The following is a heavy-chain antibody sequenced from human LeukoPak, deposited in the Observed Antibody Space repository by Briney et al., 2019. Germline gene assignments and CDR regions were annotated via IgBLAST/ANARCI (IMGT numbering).Heavy chain of an antibody. CDR2: INPNSGGT. CDR3: ARSYSSSWYYFDY. CDR1: GYTFTGYY. V-gene: IGHV1-2*02. D-gene: IGHD6-13*01. J-gene: IGHJ4*02. Sequence: ASVKVSCKASGYTFTGYYMHWVRQAPGQGLEWMVWINPNSGGTNYAQKFQGRVTMTRDTSISTAYMELSRLRSDDTAVYYCARSYSSSWYYFDYWGQGTLVTVSS.